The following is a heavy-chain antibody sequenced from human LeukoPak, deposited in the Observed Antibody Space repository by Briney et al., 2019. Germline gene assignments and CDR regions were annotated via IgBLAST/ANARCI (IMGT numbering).Heavy chain of an antibody. CDR1: GFTFSSYW. Sequence: PGGSLRLSCAASGFTFSSYWMHWVRQAPGKGLVWVSRINSDGSSTSYADSVKGRFTISRDNAKNTLYLQMNSLRAEDTAVYYRARADYYGSGSYYKYPDYWGQGTLVTVSS. V-gene: IGHV3-74*01. J-gene: IGHJ4*02. CDR3: ARADYYGSGSYYKYPDY. CDR2: INSDGSST. D-gene: IGHD3-10*01.